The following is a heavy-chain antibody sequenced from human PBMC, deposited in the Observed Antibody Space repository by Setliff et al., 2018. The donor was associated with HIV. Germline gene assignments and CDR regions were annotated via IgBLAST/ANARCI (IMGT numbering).Heavy chain of an antibody. CDR3: AKDPPGDYNGMPGDI. J-gene: IGHJ3*02. CDR2: VNPKSGNT. V-gene: IGHV1-8*03. CDR1: GYSFSNYD. D-gene: IGHD4-4*01. Sequence: ASVKVSCKASGYSFSNYDTNWMRQATGQGPEWVGWVNPKSGNTGYSQKFQGRLTLTRNTSLSTTYMELSNLTSDDTAVYYCAKDPPGDYNGMPGDIWGQGTTVTVSS.